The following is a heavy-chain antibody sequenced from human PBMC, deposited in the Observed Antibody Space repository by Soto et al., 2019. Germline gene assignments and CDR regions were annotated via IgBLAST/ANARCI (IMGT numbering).Heavy chain of an antibody. CDR2: ISGSGGST. CDR1: GFTFSSYA. CDR3: APADNSNYLSWFDP. Sequence: GGSLRLSCAASGFTFSSYAMSWARQAPGKGLEWVSAISGSGGSTYYADSVKGRFTISRDNSKNTLYLQMNSLRAEDTAVYYCAPADNSNYLSWFDPWGQGTLVTVSS. J-gene: IGHJ5*02. D-gene: IGHD4-4*01. V-gene: IGHV3-23*01.